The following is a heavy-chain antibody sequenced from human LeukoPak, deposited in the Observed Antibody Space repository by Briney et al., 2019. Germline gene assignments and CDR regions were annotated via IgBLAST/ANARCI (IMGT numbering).Heavy chain of an antibody. D-gene: IGHD1-26*01. CDR2: ISYRGYT. Sequence: SETLSLTCTVSGGSITSSSDYWGWVRQPPGKGLEWIGSISYRGYTHYNPSLKSRVTISVDTSKNHFSLKLSSVTAADAAMYYCARHSGSGTFHDAFDMWGRGTMVTVSS. J-gene: IGHJ3*02. CDR1: GGSITSSSDY. CDR3: ARHSGSGTFHDAFDM. V-gene: IGHV4-39*01.